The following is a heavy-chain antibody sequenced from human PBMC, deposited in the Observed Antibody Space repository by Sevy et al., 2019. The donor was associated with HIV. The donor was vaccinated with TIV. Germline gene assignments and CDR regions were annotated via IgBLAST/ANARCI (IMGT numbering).Heavy chain of an antibody. V-gene: IGHV3-23*01. J-gene: IGHJ6*03. Sequence: GGSLRLSCAASGFTFSSYAMSWVRQAPGKGLEWVSSISGSGGSTYYADSLNGQFTISRDNSKNTLYLQVNSLRVEDTAVYYCAKNPGVGSYYYMDVWGKGTTVTVSS. D-gene: IGHD1-26*01. CDR2: ISGSGGST. CDR3: AKNPGVGSYYYMDV. CDR1: GFTFSSYA.